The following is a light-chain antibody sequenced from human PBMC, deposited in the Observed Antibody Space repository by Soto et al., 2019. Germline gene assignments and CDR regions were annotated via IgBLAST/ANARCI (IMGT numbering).Light chain of an antibody. CDR3: LQDYNYPWT. Sequence: IQMTQSPSTLSAAIGDRVTISCRASQSISVWLAWYQQKPGKAPKLLIYAASSLQSGVPSRFSGSGSGTDFTLTISSLQPEDFATYYCLQDYNYPWTFGQGTKVDIK. CDR2: AAS. V-gene: IGKV1-6*01. CDR1: QSISVW. J-gene: IGKJ1*01.